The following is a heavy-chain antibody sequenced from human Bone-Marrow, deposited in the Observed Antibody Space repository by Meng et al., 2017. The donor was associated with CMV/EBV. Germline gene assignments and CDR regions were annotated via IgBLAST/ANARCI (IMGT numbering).Heavy chain of an antibody. V-gene: IGHV1-2*06. CDR3: TRTWIDSFTPDFDY. CDR2: INPKSAGT. J-gene: IGHJ4*02. Sequence: GRLVASGREGKKPGASVKVSCKTSGYTFVGHYIHWVRQAPGQGLEWMGRINPKSAGTDYVEKFQGRVTMTRDTSNTIVYMELSRLTADDTAVYYCTRTWIDSFTPDFDYWGQGSLVTVSS. CDR1: GYTFVGHY. D-gene: IGHD2-2*03.